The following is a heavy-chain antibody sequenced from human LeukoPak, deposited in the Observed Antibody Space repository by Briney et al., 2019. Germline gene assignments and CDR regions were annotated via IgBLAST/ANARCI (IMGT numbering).Heavy chain of an antibody. CDR2: INHSGST. D-gene: IGHD6-13*01. CDR3: AREGIAVAYNNWFDP. J-gene: IGHJ5*02. Sequence: PSETLSLTCAVYGGSFSGYYWSWIRQPPGKGLEWIGEINHSGSTNYNPSLKSRVTISVDTSKNQFSLKLSSVTAADTAVYYCAREGIAVAYNNWFDPWGQGTLVTVSS. CDR1: GGSFSGYY. V-gene: IGHV4-34*01.